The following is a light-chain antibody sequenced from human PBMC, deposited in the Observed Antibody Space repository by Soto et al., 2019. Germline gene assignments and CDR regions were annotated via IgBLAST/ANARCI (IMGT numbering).Light chain of an antibody. Sequence: ARTEPRRATVSPWVAAAIFRNGTSSDVGGYNYVSWYQQHPGKAPKLIIYDVTKRPSGVPDRFSGSKSGHTASLTVSGLRAEDEADYYCSSSAGSNRGLFGTGPKVTVL. CDR2: DVT. CDR3: SSSAGSNRGL. J-gene: IGLJ1*01. V-gene: IGLV2-8*01. CDR1: SSDVGGYNY.